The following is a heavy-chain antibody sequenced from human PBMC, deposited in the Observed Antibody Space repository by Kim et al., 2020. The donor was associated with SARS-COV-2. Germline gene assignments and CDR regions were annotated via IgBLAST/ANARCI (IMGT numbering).Heavy chain of an antibody. V-gene: IGHV4-31*03. J-gene: IGHJ4*02. Sequence: SETLSLTCTVSGGSISSGGYYWSWIRQHPGKGLEWIGYIYYSGSTYYNPSLKSRVTISVDTSKNQFSLKLRSVTAADTAVYYCARVVGGDYEALFDYWGQGTLVTVSS. CDR2: IYYSGST. CDR3: ARVVGGDYEALFDY. D-gene: IGHD4-17*01. CDR1: GGSISSGGYY.